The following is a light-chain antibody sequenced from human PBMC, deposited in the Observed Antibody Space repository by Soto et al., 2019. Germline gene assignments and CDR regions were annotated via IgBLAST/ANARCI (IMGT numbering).Light chain of an antibody. CDR1: QGISSY. V-gene: IGKV1-8*01. CDR3: QQYHSYPRT. CDR2: AAS. Sequence: AIRMTQSSSSLSASTGDRVTITCRASQGISSYLAWYQQKPGKAPKLLIYAASTLQSGVPSRFSGSGSGTDFTLTITCMQSEDFANYYCQQYHSYPRTFGQGTKMDI. J-gene: IGKJ1*01.